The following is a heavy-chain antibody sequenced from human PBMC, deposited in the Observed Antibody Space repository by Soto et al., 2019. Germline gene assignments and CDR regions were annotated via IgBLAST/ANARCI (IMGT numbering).Heavy chain of an antibody. CDR1: GFTFSTYA. Sequence: PGGSLRLSCAASGFTFSTYAMSWVRQAPGKGLEWVSAISGSGGSTYSADSVNGRFTISRDNSINMLYLQMNSLRTEDTVVYYCAHPRGYGVFDAYDFWGQGAMVTVPS. J-gene: IGHJ3*01. CDR3: AHPRGYGVFDAYDF. V-gene: IGHV3-23*01. CDR2: ISGSGGST. D-gene: IGHD4-17*01.